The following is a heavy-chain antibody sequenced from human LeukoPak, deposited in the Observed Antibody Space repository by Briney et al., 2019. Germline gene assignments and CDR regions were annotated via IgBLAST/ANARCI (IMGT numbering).Heavy chain of an antibody. CDR1: GFTFSSYW. J-gene: IGHJ6*02. D-gene: IGHD3-9*01. CDR3: ARPRNDILSGFHYYYGLDV. Sequence: GGSLRLSCEASGFTFSSYWMHWVRQAPGQGLVWVSRINSDGRSTSYADSVKGRFTISRDNAKNTLYLQMNSLRAEDTAVYYCARPRNDILSGFHYYYGLDVWGQGTTVTVSS. V-gene: IGHV3-74*01. CDR2: INSDGRST.